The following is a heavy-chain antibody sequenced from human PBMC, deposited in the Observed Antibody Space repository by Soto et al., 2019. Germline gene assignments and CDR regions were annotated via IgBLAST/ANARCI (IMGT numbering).Heavy chain of an antibody. D-gene: IGHD2-15*01. V-gene: IGHV4-59*01. Sequence: PSETLSLTCTVSGGSISSYYWSWIRQPPGKGLEWIGYIYYSGSTNYNPSLKSRVTISVDTSKNQFSLKLSSVTAADTAVYYCARDSGYCSVGRCYPGSYYFDYWCKGTLVTVFS. CDR3: ARDSGYCSVGRCYPGSYYFDY. CDR2: IYYSGST. J-gene: IGHJ4*02. CDR1: GGSISSYY.